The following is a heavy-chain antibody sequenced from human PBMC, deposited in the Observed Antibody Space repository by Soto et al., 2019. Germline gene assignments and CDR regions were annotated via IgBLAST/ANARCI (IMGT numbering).Heavy chain of an antibody. D-gene: IGHD2-2*02. CDR2: IIPIFGTA. J-gene: IGHJ6*03. CDR3: ARGYCSSTSCYNPYYYYYMDV. Sequence: SVKVSCKASGGTFSSYAISWVRQAPGQGLEWMGGIIPIFGTANYAQKFQGRVTMTTDTSTSTAYMELRSLRSDDTAVYYCARGYCSSTSCYNPYYYYYMDVWGKGTTVTVSS. V-gene: IGHV1-69*05. CDR1: GGTFSSYA.